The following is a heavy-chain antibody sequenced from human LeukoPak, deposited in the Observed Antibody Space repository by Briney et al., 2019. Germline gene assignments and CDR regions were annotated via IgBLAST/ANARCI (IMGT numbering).Heavy chain of an antibody. CDR2: INPNSGGT. CDR3: ARDLTLFNDFWSGYYY. V-gene: IGHV1-2*02. Sequence: ASVKVSCKASGYTFTGYYMHWVRQAPGQGLEWMGWINPNSGGTNYAQKFQGRVTMTRDTSISTAYMELSRLRSDDTAVYYCARDLTLFNDFWSGYYYWGQGTLVTVSS. J-gene: IGHJ4*02. D-gene: IGHD3-3*01. CDR1: GYTFTGYY.